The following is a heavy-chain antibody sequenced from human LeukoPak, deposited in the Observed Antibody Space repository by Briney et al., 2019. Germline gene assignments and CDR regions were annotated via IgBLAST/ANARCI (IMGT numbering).Heavy chain of an antibody. D-gene: IGHD5/OR15-5a*01. CDR1: GYYISSDYY. Sequence: SETLSLTCSVSGYYISSDYYWGWIRQPPGKGLEWVGFIYHSGSTFYNPSLKSRVTISVDTSKNQFSLKLRSVTAADTAVYYCATVKRGYSVYDPHYFYYYMDVWGKGTTVTVSS. CDR2: IYHSGST. CDR3: ATVKRGYSVYDPHYFYYYMDV. V-gene: IGHV4-38-2*02. J-gene: IGHJ6*03.